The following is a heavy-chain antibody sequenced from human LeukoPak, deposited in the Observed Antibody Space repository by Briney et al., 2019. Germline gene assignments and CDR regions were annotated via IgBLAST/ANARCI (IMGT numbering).Heavy chain of an antibody. CDR2: INHSGST. V-gene: IGHV4-34*01. CDR1: GGSFSGYY. J-gene: IGHJ4*02. CDR3: ARGVGIWSGYYISHALDY. D-gene: IGHD3-3*01. Sequence: PSETLSLTCAVYGGSFSGYYWSWIRQPPGKGLEWIGEINHSGSTNYNPSLKSRVTISVDTSKNQFSLKLGSVTAADTAVYYCARGVGIWSGYYISHALDYWGQGTLVTVSS.